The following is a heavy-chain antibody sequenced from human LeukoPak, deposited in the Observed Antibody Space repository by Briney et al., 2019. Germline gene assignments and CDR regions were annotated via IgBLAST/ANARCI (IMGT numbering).Heavy chain of an antibody. V-gene: IGHV4-34*01. CDR2: INHSGST. CDR3: ARVGRLYCSGGSCHSRSFDY. D-gene: IGHD2-15*01. J-gene: IGHJ4*02. Sequence: SETLSLTCAVYGGSFSGYYWSWIRQPPGKGLEWIGEINHSGSTNYNPSLKSRVTISVDTSKNQFSLKLSSVTAADTAVYYCARVGRLYCSGGSCHSRSFDYWGQGTLVTVSS. CDR1: GGSFSGYY.